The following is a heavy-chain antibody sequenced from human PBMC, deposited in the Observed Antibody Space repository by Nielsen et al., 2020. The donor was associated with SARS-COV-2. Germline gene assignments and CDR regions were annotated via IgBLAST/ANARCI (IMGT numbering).Heavy chain of an antibody. Sequence: GESLKISCTASGFALSAYGMVWVRQVPGRGLEWLAHIRMSDGATQYADSVRGRFTISRDNAKNSLYLQMNSLRDEDTAVYFCAKELEVCCHYMDVWGKGTTATVSS. CDR1: GFALSAYG. CDR2: IRMSDGAT. CDR3: AKELEVCCHYMDV. D-gene: IGHD5/OR15-5a*01. V-gene: IGHV3-48*02. J-gene: IGHJ6*03.